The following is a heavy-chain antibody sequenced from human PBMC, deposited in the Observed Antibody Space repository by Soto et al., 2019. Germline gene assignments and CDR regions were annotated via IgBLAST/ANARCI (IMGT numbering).Heavy chain of an antibody. D-gene: IGHD3-22*01. J-gene: IGHJ5*02. CDR3: AKVAYYDSTGWFDP. V-gene: IGHV3-74*01. CDR1: GFTFSSYW. Sequence: GSLRLSCAASGFTFSSYWMHWVRQAPEKGLMWVSHINSDGSSTTYADSVKGRFTISRDNAKNTLYLQMNSLRAEDTAVYYCAKVAYYDSTGWFDPWGQGTLVTVSS. CDR2: INSDGSST.